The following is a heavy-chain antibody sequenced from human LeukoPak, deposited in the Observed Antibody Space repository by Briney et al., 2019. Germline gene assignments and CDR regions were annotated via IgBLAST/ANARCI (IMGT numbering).Heavy chain of an antibody. V-gene: IGHV4-59*01. CDR2: IFYSGST. Sequence: PSETLSLTCTVSGDSISSYYWSWIRQPPGKGLEWIGYIFYSGSTNYNPSLKSRVTILIDTSKNQFSLRLNSVTAADTAVYYCAREGYYSSSSFSDYWGQGALVTVSS. D-gene: IGHD6-6*01. J-gene: IGHJ4*02. CDR1: GDSISSYY. CDR3: AREGYYSSSSFSDY.